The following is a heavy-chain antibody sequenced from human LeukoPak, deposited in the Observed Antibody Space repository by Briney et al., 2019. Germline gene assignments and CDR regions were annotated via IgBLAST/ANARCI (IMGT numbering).Heavy chain of an antibody. CDR2: INPNSGNT. CDR3: ARDPEDFWRYYSYYYGMDV. CDR1: GYTFTSYD. D-gene: IGHD3-3*01. Sequence: ASVNVSCKASGYTFTSYDINWVRQATGQGLEWMGWINPNSGNTGNAQKFQARVTMTRNTSISTAYMELSSLRSEDTAVYYCARDPEDFWRYYSYYYGMDVWGQGTTVTVSS. J-gene: IGHJ6*02. V-gene: IGHV1-8*01.